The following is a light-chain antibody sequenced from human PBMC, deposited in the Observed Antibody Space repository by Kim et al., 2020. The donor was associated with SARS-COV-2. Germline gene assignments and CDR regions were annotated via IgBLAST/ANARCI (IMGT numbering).Light chain of an antibody. CDR2: GAS. CDR3: QQYNNWART. Sequence: VSPGERAPLSRRAPQRVSSNLAWYQQKPGQAPRLLIYGASTRATGIPARCSGSGSGTEFTLTISSLQSEEFAVYYCQQYNNWARTFGQGTKVDIK. CDR1: QRVSSN. V-gene: IGKV3-15*01. J-gene: IGKJ1*01.